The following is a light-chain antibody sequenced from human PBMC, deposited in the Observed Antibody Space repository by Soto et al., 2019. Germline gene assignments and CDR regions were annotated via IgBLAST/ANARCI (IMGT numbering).Light chain of an antibody. CDR3: QRYTSYPWA. J-gene: IGKJ1*01. V-gene: IGKV1-5*03. CDR2: KAS. CDR1: QSISTW. Sequence: DIQMTQSPSTLSASVGDRVTITCRASQSISTWLAWYQQKPEKAPKLLSYKASSFESGFPSRFSGSGSGTELTLTISSVQPDDFATYCCQRYTSYPWAFGQGTKVDIK.